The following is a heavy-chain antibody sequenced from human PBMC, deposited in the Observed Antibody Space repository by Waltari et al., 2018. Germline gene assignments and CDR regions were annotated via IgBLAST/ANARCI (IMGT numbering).Heavy chain of an antibody. CDR3: AREAGSGIDWYHDY. CDR2: ISDSGTT. J-gene: IGHJ4*02. V-gene: IGHV4-38-2*02. Sequence: QMQESGPGLVKPSETLSLMCSVSDFSISSGFYWGWLRQSPGKGLEWIGSISDSGTTSYNPSLRSRVTISIDTSKNQFPLKLGSVTAADTAVFYCAREAGSGIDWYHDYWGQGILVTVSS. D-gene: IGHD3-9*01. CDR1: DFSISSGFY.